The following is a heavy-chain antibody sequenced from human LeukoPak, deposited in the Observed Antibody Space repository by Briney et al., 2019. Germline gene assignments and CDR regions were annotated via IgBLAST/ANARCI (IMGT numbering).Heavy chain of an antibody. J-gene: IGHJ3*02. Sequence: GGSLRLSCAASGFTFSNYWMNWARQAPGKGMEWVSFFSKTSDINYADSVKGRFTISRDNAKNSLYLQMNSLRAEDTAVYYCAREKSPCSSGNCGAFDIWGQGTTVTVS. D-gene: IGHD2-2*01. V-gene: IGHV3-69-1*01. CDR3: AREKSPCSSGNCGAFDI. CDR2: FSKTSDI. CDR1: GFTFSNYW.